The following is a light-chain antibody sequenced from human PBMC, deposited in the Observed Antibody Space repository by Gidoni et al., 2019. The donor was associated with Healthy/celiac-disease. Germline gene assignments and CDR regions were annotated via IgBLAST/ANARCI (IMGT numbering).Light chain of an antibody. CDR3: SSYTSSSTPFYV. J-gene: IGLJ1*01. V-gene: IGLV2-14*01. Sequence: QSALTQPASVSGSPGRSIPISCTGTSSDVGGYNYVSWYQQHPGKAPKLMIYDVSNRPSGVSNRFSGSKSGNTASLTISGLQAEDEADYYCSSYTSSSTPFYVFGTGTKVTVL. CDR1: SSDVGGYNY. CDR2: DVS.